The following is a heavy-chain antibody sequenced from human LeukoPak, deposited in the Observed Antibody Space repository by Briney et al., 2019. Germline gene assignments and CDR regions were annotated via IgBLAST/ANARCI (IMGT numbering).Heavy chain of an antibody. D-gene: IGHD1-26*01. Sequence: SQTLSLTCTVSGGSISSGGYYWSWTRQHPGKGLEWIGYIYYSGSTYYNPSLKSRVTISVDTSKNQFSLKLSSVTAADTAVYYCARDKVGVGATTVWGQGTMVTVSS. V-gene: IGHV4-31*03. CDR3: ARDKVGVGATTV. CDR1: GGSISSGGYY. J-gene: IGHJ3*01. CDR2: IYYSGST.